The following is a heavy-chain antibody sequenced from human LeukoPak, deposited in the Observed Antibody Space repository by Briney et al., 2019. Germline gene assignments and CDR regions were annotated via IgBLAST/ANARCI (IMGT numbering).Heavy chain of an antibody. J-gene: IGHJ4*02. CDR2: IYYSGST. V-gene: IGHV4-31*11. CDR3: ARVVPAAPDYFDY. CDR1: GESFSEYY. Sequence: SETLSLTCAVYGESFSEYYWSWIRQHPGKGLEWIGYIYYSGSTYYNPSLKSRVTISVDTSKNQFSLKLSSVTAADTAVYYCARVVPAAPDYFDYRGQGTLVTVSS. D-gene: IGHD2-2*01.